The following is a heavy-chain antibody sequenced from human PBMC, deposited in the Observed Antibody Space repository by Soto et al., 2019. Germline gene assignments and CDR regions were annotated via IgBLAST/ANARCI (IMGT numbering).Heavy chain of an antibody. CDR1: GFTIDDYA. CDR3: AKARGYSYGYGFDY. V-gene: IGHV3-9*01. Sequence: PGGSLRLSCAASGFTIDDYAMHWVRQAPGKGLEWVSGISWNSGSIGYADSVKGRFTISRDNAKNSLYLQMNSLRAEDTALYYCAKARGYSYGYGFDYWGQGTLVTVSS. D-gene: IGHD5-18*01. J-gene: IGHJ4*02. CDR2: ISWNSGSI.